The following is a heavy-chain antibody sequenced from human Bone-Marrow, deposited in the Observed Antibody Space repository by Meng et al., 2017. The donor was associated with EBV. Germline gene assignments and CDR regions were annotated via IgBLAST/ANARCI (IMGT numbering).Heavy chain of an antibody. Sequence: QVQVLESGAEVKKPGSSVKCACRTAGVTFRSESFRWVRQAPGQGLEWMGGPIPMSGAPHYAQKFQDRVTIIADESTSTHSMELNNLRFEDTAMYFCASESGRGFTPDYWGQGTLVTVSS. CDR1: GVTFRSES. CDR3: ASESGRGFTPDY. V-gene: IGHV1-69*01. CDR2: PIPMSGAP. D-gene: IGHD3-10*01. J-gene: IGHJ4*02.